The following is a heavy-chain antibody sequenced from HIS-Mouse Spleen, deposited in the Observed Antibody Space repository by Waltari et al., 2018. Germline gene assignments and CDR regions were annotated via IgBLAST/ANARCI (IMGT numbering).Heavy chain of an antibody. J-gene: IGHJ3*02. D-gene: IGHD6-6*01. V-gene: IGHV4-39*07. CDR3: ARVLIAARPALDAFDI. CDR1: GGSISSSSYY. Sequence: QLQLQESGPGLVKPSETLSLTCPVPGGSISSSSYYWGWFRPPPGKGLEWIGSIYYGGSTYYNPSLKSRVTISVDTSKNQFSLKLSSVTAADTAVYYCARVLIAARPALDAFDIWGQGTMVTVSS. CDR2: IYYGGST.